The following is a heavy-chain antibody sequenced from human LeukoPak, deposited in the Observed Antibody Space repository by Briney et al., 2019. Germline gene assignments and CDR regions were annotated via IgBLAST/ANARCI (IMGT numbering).Heavy chain of an antibody. D-gene: IGHD6-19*01. Sequence: PGGSLRLSCAASGFTFSSYAMSWVRQAPGKGLEWVSGTSGSGGSTYYADSVKGRFTISRDNSKNTLYLQMNTLRAEDAAVYYCAKDRRSAYYYYYGIDVWAKGPRSPSP. CDR3: AKDRRSAYYYYYGIDV. CDR1: GFTFSSYA. CDR2: TSGSGGST. V-gene: IGHV3-23*01. J-gene: IGHJ6*02.